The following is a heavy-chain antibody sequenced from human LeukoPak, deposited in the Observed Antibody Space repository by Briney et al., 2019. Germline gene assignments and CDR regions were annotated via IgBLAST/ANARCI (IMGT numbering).Heavy chain of an antibody. V-gene: IGHV1-18*01. CDR1: GYTFTRWN. Sequence: VASVKVSCKASGYTFTRWNFSWVRQAPGQGLEWMGWISTYNGDTKYAQKFQGRVTITADESTSTTYLELSSLTSEDTAVYYCARPVWDTSPGAFDIWGQGTMVTVSS. CDR3: ARPVWDTSPGAFDI. D-gene: IGHD3-16*01. CDR2: ISTYNGDT. J-gene: IGHJ3*02.